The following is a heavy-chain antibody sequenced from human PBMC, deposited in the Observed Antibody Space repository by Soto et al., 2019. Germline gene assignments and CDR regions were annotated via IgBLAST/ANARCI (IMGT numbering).Heavy chain of an antibody. Sequence: GGSLRLSCAASGFTFSSYAMSWVRQAPGKGLEWVSAISGSGGSTYYADSVKGRFTISRDNSKNTLYLQMNSLRAEDTAVYYCAKPWGGARYSSGWYLDYWGQGTLVTVSS. J-gene: IGHJ4*02. CDR2: ISGSGGST. D-gene: IGHD6-19*01. CDR1: GFTFSSYA. V-gene: IGHV3-23*01. CDR3: AKPWGGARYSSGWYLDY.